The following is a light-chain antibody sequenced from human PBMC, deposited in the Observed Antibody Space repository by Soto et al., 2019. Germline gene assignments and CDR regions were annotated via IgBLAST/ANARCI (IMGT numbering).Light chain of an antibody. CDR2: GTS. V-gene: IGKV3D-7*01. CDR3: HQDFNLPWT. Sequence: IVLRHSPFTLSLSPLERATLSCRASQTVSRMYLSCFQQKPGQAPRLLIYGTSTRATGIPVRFSGSGSGTDSTLTISSLQPEDYAVYFCHQDFNLPWTFGQGTKVDIK. J-gene: IGKJ1*01. CDR1: QTVSRMY.